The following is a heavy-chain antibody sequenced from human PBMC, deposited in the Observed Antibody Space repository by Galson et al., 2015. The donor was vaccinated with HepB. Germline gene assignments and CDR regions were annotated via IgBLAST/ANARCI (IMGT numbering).Heavy chain of an antibody. D-gene: IGHD2-2*01. V-gene: IGHV3-23*01. CDR1: GFTFSSYA. J-gene: IGHJ4*02. CDR3: AKDYCSSTSCYFWGY. CDR2: ISGSGGST. Sequence: SLRLSCAAYGFTFSSYAMSWVRQAPGKGLEWVSAISGSGGSTYYADSVKGRFTISRDNSKNTLYLQMNSLRAEDTAVYYCAKDYCSSTSCYFWGYWGQGTLVTVSS.